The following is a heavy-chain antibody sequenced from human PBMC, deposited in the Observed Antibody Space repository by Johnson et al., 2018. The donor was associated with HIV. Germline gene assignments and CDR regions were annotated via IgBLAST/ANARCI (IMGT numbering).Heavy chain of an antibody. V-gene: IGHV3-9*01. CDR2: ISWYSASM. CDR1: GFTFDGYA. Sequence: VQLVESGGGLVQPGRSLRLSCAASGFTFDGYAMHWVRQAPGKGLEWVSGISWYSASMGYADSVVGRFIISRDNAKNSLYLQLNSLRADDTAVYFCARDRFGDSDAFDIWGQGTMVTVSS. J-gene: IGHJ3*02. CDR3: ARDRFGDSDAFDI. D-gene: IGHD4-17*01.